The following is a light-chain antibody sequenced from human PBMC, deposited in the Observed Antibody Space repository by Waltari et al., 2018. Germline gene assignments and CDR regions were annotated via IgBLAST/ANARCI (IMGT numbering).Light chain of an antibody. V-gene: IGKV3-15*01. J-gene: IGKJ4*01. CDR3: QQYNNWPPLT. CDR2: GAV. CDR1: QSVRSN. Sequence: EIVMTQSPATLSVSPGERATLSCRASQSVRSNLAWYQQKPGQAPRLLIYGAVTRASGIPDRFSVSGSGTEFTLTIGSLQSEDFAIYYCQQYNNWPPLTFGGGTKVEIK.